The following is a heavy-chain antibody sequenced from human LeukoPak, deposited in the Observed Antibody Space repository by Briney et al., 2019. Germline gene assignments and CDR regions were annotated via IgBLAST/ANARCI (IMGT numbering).Heavy chain of an antibody. CDR2: INTNTGNP. CDR3: ARDSTEIAYYYDSSGAFDP. D-gene: IGHD3-22*01. J-gene: IGHJ5*02. Sequence: ASVKVSCKASGYTFTSYAMNWVRQAPGQGLEWMGWINTNTGNPTYAQGFTGRFVFSLDTSVSTAYLQISSLKAEDTAVYYCARDSTEIAYYYDSSGAFDPWGQGTLVTVSS. V-gene: IGHV7-4-1*02. CDR1: GYTFTSYA.